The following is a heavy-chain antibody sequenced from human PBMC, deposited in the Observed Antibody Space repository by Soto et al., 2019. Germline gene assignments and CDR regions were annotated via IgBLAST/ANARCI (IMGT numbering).Heavy chain of an antibody. CDR1: GFTLSSYA. Sequence: HGGSRELSSAASGFTLSSYAMGWVRHAPGKGLERVSAISCRGGSTYYADSVKGRFTISRDNAKNTLYLQMNSLRAEDTAVYYFANSITGTTFAWFDPWGQVTLVTV. CDR2: ISCRGGST. D-gene: IGHD1-7*01. J-gene: IGHJ5*02. V-gene: IGHV3-23*01. CDR3: ANSITGTTFAWFDP.